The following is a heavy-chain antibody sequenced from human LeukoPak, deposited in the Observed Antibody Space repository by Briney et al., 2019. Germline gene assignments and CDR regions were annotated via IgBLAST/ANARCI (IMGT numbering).Heavy chain of an antibody. J-gene: IGHJ4*02. D-gene: IGHD4-11*01. CDR2: IYYSGST. CDR3: ARSRGFYSNYGY. Sequence: SETLSLTCTVSGGSISSSSYYWGWIRKPPGKGLEWIGSIYYSGSTYYNPSLKSRVTISVDTSKNQFSLKLSSVTAADTAVYYCARSRGFYSNYGYWGQGTLVTVSS. CDR1: GGSISSSSYY. V-gene: IGHV4-39*01.